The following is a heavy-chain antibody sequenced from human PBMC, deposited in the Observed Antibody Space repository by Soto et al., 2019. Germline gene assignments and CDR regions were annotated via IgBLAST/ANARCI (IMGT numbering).Heavy chain of an antibody. V-gene: IGHV3-7*01. D-gene: IGHD3-3*01. CDR1: GFTFSSYW. CDR3: ARDSYDFWSGYFVYYYYGMDV. Sequence: LRLSCAASGFTFSSYWMSWVRQAPGKGLEWVANIKQDGSEKYYVDSVKGRFTISRDNAKNSLYLQMNSLRAEDTAVYYCARDSYDFWSGYFVYYYYGMDVWGQGTTVTVS. J-gene: IGHJ6*02. CDR2: IKQDGSEK.